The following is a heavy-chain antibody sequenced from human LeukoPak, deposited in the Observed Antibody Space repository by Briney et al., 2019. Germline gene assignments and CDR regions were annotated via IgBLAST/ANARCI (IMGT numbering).Heavy chain of an antibody. D-gene: IGHD6-13*01. J-gene: IGHJ5*02. CDR2: IIPIRGIA. Sequence: SVKVSCKASGGTFSSYTISWVGQAPGQGGEGMGGIIPIRGIANYAQKFQGRVTITADKYTSTAYMELSSLRSEDTAVYYCARDQGDSSSWYDEPWAGENWFDPWGQGTLVTVSS. CDR1: GGTFSSYT. V-gene: IGHV1-69*10. CDR3: ARDQGDSSSWYDEPWAGENWFDP.